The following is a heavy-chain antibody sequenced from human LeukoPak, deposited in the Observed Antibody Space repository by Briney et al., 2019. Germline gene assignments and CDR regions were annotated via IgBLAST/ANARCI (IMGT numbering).Heavy chain of an antibody. CDR1: GFTFSSYA. V-gene: IGHV3-30*01. CDR3: ACVSAARPLSY. D-gene: IGHD6-6*01. J-gene: IGHJ4*02. Sequence: PGGSLRLSCAASGFTFSSYAMHWVRQAPGKGLEWVAVISYDGSNKYYADSVKGRFTISRDNSKNTLYLQMNSLRAEDTAVYYCACVSAARPLSYWSQGTLVTVSS. CDR2: ISYDGSNK.